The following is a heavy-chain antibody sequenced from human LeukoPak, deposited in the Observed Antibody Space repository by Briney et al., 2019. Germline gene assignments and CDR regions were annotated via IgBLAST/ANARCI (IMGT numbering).Heavy chain of an antibody. J-gene: IGHJ4*02. CDR2: XGTAGDT. D-gene: IGHD4-17*01. Sequence: GGSLRLSCAASGFTFSSYDMHWVRQATGKGLEWVSAXGTAGDTYYPGSVKGRFTISRENAKNSLYLQMNSLRAGDTAVYYCAXSETNIXGXLXXPPDYWGQGTLVTVSS. CDR1: GFTFSSYD. V-gene: IGHV3-13*01. CDR3: AXSETNIXGXLXXPPDY.